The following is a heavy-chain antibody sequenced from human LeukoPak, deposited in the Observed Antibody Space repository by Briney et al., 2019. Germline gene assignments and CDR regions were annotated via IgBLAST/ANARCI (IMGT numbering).Heavy chain of an antibody. J-gene: IGHJ4*02. CDR1: GFTFSSYS. V-gene: IGHV3-21*01. CDR3: AVSPRSGYYEDY. Sequence: GGSLRLSCAASGFTFSSYSMNWVRQAPGKGLEWVSSISSSSSYIYYADSVKGRFTISRDNAKDSLYLQMNSLRAEDTAVYYCAVSPRSGYYEDYWGQGTLVTVSS. CDR2: ISSSSSYI. D-gene: IGHD3-22*01.